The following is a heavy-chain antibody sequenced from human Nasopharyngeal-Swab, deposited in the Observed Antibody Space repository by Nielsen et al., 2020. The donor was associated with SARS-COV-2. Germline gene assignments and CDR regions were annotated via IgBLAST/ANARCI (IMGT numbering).Heavy chain of an antibody. V-gene: IGHV1-69*13. CDR1: GGTFSSYA. D-gene: IGHD6-19*01. J-gene: IGHJ6*02. Sequence: SVKVSCKASGGTFSSYAISWVRQAPGQGLEWMGGIIPIFGTANYAQKFQGRVTITADESTSTAYMELSSLRSEDTAVYCCARVGIAVAGHGGLYYYYGMDVWGQGTTVTVSS. CDR2: IIPIFGTA. CDR3: ARVGIAVAGHGGLYYYYGMDV.